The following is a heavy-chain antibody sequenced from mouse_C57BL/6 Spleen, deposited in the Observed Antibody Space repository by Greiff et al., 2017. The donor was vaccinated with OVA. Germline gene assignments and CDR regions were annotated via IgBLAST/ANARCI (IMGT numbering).Heavy chain of an antibody. CDR2: INPGSGGT. D-gene: IGHD1-1*02. V-gene: IGHV1-54*01. CDR1: RYAFTNYL. CDR3: ARDRGGGYYFDY. Sequence: QVQLQQSGAELVRPGTSVKVSCKASRYAFTNYLIEWVKQRPGQGLEWIGVINPGSGGTKYNEKFKGKATLTADKSSSTAYMQLSSLTSEYSAVYFCARDRGGGYYFDYWGQGTTLTVSS. J-gene: IGHJ2*01.